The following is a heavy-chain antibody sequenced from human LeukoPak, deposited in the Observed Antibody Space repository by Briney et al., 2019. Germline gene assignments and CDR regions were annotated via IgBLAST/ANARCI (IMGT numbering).Heavy chain of an antibody. J-gene: IGHJ4*02. CDR3: ARAQFGGWYGLAFDS. CDR1: GFTFSSYG. CDR2: IKEDGSEK. V-gene: IGHV3-7*04. Sequence: QPGGSLRLTCAASGFTFSSYGMHWVRQAPGKGLEWVGNIKEDGSEKYYVDSVRGRFTISRDNAKNSLYLQMDSLRAEDTAVYYCARAQFGGWYGLAFDSWGQGILVTVSS. D-gene: IGHD6-19*01.